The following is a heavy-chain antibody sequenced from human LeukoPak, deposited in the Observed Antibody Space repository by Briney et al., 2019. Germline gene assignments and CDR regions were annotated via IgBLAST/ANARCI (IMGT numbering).Heavy chain of an antibody. D-gene: IGHD3-10*01. Sequence: PSETLSLTCIVSGGSISSYYWSWIRQPPGKGLEWIGYIYYSGSTNYNPSLKSRLTISVDTSKNQFSLNLTSVTAADTAVYYCAIDPWTSGSYRGRWFDPWGQGTLVTVSS. CDR2: IYYSGST. J-gene: IGHJ5*02. CDR1: GGSISSYY. CDR3: AIDPWTSGSYRGRWFDP. V-gene: IGHV4-59*12.